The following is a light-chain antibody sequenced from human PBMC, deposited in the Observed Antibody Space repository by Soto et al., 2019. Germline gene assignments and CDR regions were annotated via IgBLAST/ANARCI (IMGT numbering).Light chain of an antibody. V-gene: IGLV2-8*01. CDR1: SSDVGGYNY. Sequence: QSALTQPPSASGSPGQSVAISCTGTSSDVGGYNYVSWYQQHPGKAPKLMIYEVNKRPSGVPDRFSGSKSGNTASLTVSGLQAEDEAEYYCSSYAGSSKVLGTGTKLTVL. J-gene: IGLJ1*01. CDR3: SSYAGSSKV. CDR2: EVN.